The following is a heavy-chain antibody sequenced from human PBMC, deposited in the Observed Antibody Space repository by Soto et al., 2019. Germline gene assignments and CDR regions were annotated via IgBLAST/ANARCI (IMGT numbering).Heavy chain of an antibody. CDR3: ARVTAVYDYIWGSYRFTRDNDAFDI. Sequence: GGSLRLSCAASGFTFSSYDMHWVRQATGKGLEWVSAIGTAGDTYYPGSVKGRFTISRENAKNSLYLQMNSLRAGDTAVYYCARVTAVYDYIWGSYRFTRDNDAFDIWGQGTMVTVSS. J-gene: IGHJ3*02. V-gene: IGHV3-13*01. D-gene: IGHD3-16*02. CDR2: IGTAGDT. CDR1: GFTFSSYD.